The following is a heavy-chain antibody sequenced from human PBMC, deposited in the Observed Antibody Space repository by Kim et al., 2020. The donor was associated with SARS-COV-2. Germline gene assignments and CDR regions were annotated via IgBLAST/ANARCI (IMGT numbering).Heavy chain of an antibody. CDR3: ARDKLLWFGEHNWFDP. J-gene: IGHJ5*02. V-gene: IGHV3-48*02. CDR1: GFTFSSYS. CDR2: ISSSSSTI. D-gene: IGHD3-10*01. Sequence: GGSLRLSCAASGFTFSSYSMNWVRQAPGKGLDWVSYISSSSSTIYYADSVKGRFTISRDNAKNSLYLQMNSLRDEDTAVYYCARDKLLWFGEHNWFDPWGQGTLVTVSS.